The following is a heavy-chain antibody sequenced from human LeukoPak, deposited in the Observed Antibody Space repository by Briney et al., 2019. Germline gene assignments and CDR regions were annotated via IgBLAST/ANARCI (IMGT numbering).Heavy chain of an antibody. J-gene: IGHJ4*02. Sequence: GGSLRLSCAASGIMFSSYWVSWVRQAPGKGLEWVANIKPDGSEKNYVDSVRGRFTISRDNAKSSVYLQMSSLRAEDTAVYYCAEDVVASDGLDYWGQGTQV. D-gene: IGHD2-21*01. CDR1: GIMFSSYW. V-gene: IGHV3-7*01. CDR3: AEDVVASDGLDY. CDR2: IKPDGSEK.